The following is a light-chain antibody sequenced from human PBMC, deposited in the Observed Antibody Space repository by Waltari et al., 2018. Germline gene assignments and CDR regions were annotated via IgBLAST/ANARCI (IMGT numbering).Light chain of an antibody. Sequence: EIVMTQSPVTLSVSPGERATLSCRASQSISSNVAWYQQKPGQAPRLLIYDASTRATDIPARFSGSGSGKDFTLTISSLQSEDFAVYYCQQFNSWPPFTFGQGTKLEI. CDR3: QQFNSWPPFT. J-gene: IGKJ2*01. V-gene: IGKV3-15*01. CDR1: QSISSN. CDR2: DAS.